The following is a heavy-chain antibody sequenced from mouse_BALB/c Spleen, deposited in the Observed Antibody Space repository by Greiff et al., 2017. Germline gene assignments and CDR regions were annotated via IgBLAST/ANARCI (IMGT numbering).Heavy chain of an antibody. Sequence: QVQLQQSGPELVKPGASVRISCKASGYTFTSYYIHWVKQRPGQGLEWIGWIYPGNVNTKYNEKFKGKATLTADTSSSTAYMQLSSLTSEDSAVYFCARSYYYGSSYSYWYFDVWGAGTTVTVSS. D-gene: IGHD1-1*01. V-gene: IGHV1S56*01. CDR1: GYTFTSYY. CDR2: IYPGNVNT. CDR3: ARSYYYGSSYSYWYFDV. J-gene: IGHJ1*01.